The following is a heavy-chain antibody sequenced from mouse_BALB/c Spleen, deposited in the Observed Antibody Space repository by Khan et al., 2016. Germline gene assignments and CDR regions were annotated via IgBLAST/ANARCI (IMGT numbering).Heavy chain of an antibody. CDR3: AGTGGNCGCFDY. CDR2: INTHAGVP. CDR1: GYTFTTAG. Sequence: QIQLVQSGPDMKKPGETVSISCKASGYTFTTAGMQWVQKLPGKGLKWIGGINTHAGVPKYAEDVKGRFAFSLETTASTAYLQIRSLKNEDTATYSCAGTGGNCGCFDYWGQGSTTTVSS. V-gene: IGHV9-4*02. D-gene: IGHD2-1*01. J-gene: IGHJ2*01.